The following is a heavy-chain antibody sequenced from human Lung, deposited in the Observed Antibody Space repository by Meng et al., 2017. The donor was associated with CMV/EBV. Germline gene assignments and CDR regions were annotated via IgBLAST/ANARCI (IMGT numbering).Heavy chain of an antibody. Sequence: GESLKISCGASGLTFRGYWMSWVRQAPGKGLKWVANIKQDGSEKYYVDSVKGRFTISRDNADNSLYLQSNNLRPEDTAVYYCARPLDGYSKSYFYYGMDVWGQGTTVTVSS. CDR1: GLTFRGYW. V-gene: IGHV3-7*01. J-gene: IGHJ6*02. CDR3: ARPLDGYSKSYFYYGMDV. D-gene: IGHD5-24*01. CDR2: IKQDGSEK.